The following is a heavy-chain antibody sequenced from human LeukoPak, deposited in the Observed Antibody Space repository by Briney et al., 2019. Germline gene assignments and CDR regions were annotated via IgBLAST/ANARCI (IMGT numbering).Heavy chain of an antibody. CDR2: INHSGST. D-gene: IGHD2-15*01. V-gene: IGHV4-34*01. CDR3: SSLSNEDQISDY. CDR1: GGSFSGYY. J-gene: IGHJ4*02. Sequence: SETLSLTCAVYGGSFSGYYWSWIRQPPGKGLEGIGIINHSGSTNYKSSLKSRVTISIDTSKNQFSLKLTSVTAADTAVYYCSSLSNEDQISDYWGQGTLVTVSS.